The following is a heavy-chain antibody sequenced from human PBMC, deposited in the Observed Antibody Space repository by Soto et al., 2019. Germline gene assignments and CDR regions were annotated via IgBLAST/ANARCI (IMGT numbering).Heavy chain of an antibody. CDR2: IDYSGRT. Sequence: QVQLQESGPGLVKVSETLSLTCTVSGGSINSYYWSWIRQPPGKGLEWVADIDYSGRTNYNPSLKSRLTIPVDTSKNQLSLKVRSVTAADTAVYYCAREIRLVGVTGWFDPWGQGTLVTVSS. D-gene: IGHD1-26*01. J-gene: IGHJ5*02. CDR3: AREIRLVGVTGWFDP. V-gene: IGHV4-59*01. CDR1: GGSINSYY.